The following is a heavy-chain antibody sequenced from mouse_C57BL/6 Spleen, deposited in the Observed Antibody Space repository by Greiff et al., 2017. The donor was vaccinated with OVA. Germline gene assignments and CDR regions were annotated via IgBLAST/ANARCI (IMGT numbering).Heavy chain of an antibody. CDR2: IHPNSGST. Sequence: VQLQQPGAELVKPGASVKLSCKASGYTFTSYWMHWVKQRPGQGLEWIGMIHPNSGSTNYNEKFKSKATLTVDKSSSTAYMQLSSLTSEDSAVYYCAREPWQGAMDYWGQGTSVTVSS. J-gene: IGHJ4*01. CDR3: AREPWQGAMDY. CDR1: GYTFTSYW. V-gene: IGHV1-64*01. D-gene: IGHD6-1*01.